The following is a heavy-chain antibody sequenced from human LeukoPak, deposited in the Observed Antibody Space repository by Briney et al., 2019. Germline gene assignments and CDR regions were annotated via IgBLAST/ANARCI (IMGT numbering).Heavy chain of an antibody. Sequence: GASVKVSCKASGYTFTSYYMHWVRQAPGQGLEWMGIINPSGGSTSYAQKFQGRVTMTRDTSASTVYMELSSLRSEDTAVYYRARVPHSSGYQRPPWYFDLWGRGTLVTVSS. D-gene: IGHD3-22*01. CDR2: INPSGGST. J-gene: IGHJ2*01. CDR3: ARVPHSSGYQRPPWYFDL. V-gene: IGHV1-46*01. CDR1: GYTFTSYY.